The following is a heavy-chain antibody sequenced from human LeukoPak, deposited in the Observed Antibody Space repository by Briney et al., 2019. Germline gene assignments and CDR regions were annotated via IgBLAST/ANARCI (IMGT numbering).Heavy chain of an antibody. CDR2: IYSGGVT. CDR3: AREYYDSSGYFKWFDP. Sequence: GGSLRLSYAASGFNVSSNYMSWVRQAPGKGLEWVSVIYSGGVTYYADSVKGRSTISRDISKNTLYLQMNSLRAEDTAVYYCAREYYDSSGYFKWFDPWGQGTLVTVSS. J-gene: IGHJ5*02. CDR1: GFNVSSNY. V-gene: IGHV3-53*01. D-gene: IGHD3-22*01.